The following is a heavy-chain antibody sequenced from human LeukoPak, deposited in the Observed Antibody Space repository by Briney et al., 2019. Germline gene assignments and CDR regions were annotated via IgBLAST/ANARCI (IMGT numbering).Heavy chain of an antibody. J-gene: IGHJ4*02. D-gene: IGHD3-10*01. CDR1: GGSISSSSYY. Sequence: SETLSLTCTVSGGSISSSSYYWGWIRQPPGKGLEWIGSIYYSGSTYYNPSLKSRVTISLDTSKNQFSLKLSSVTAADTAVYYCARITSAFCDQWGQGILVTVSS. V-gene: IGHV4-39*07. CDR3: ARITSAFCDQ. CDR2: IYYSGST.